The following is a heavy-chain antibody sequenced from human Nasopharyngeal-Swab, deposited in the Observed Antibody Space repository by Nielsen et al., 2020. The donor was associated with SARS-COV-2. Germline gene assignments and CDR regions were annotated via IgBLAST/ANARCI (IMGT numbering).Heavy chain of an antibody. J-gene: IGHJ3*02. Sequence: VRQAPGKGLEWVSYISSSSSTIYYADSVKGQFTISRDNAKNSLYLQMNSLRAEDTAVYYCARRAGHEAFDIWGQGTMVTVSS. CDR3: ARRAGHEAFDI. V-gene: IGHV3-48*03. CDR2: ISSSSSTI. D-gene: IGHD6-13*01.